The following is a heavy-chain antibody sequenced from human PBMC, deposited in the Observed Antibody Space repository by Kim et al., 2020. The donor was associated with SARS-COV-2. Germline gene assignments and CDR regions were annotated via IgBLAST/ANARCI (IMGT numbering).Heavy chain of an antibody. CDR2: IYPGDSDT. V-gene: IGHV5-51*01. CDR3: ALAGRFGELLEGWFDP. Sequence: GESLKISCKGSGYSFTSYWIGWVRQMPGKGLEWMGIIYPGDSDTRYSPSFQGQVTISADKSISTAYLQWSSLKASDTAMYYCALAGRFGELLEGWFDPWGQGTLVTVSS. CDR1: GYSFTSYW. J-gene: IGHJ5*02. D-gene: IGHD3-10*01.